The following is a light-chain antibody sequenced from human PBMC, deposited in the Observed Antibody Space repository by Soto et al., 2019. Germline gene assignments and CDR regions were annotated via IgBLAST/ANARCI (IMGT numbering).Light chain of an antibody. V-gene: IGKV1-39*01. Sequence: DIQMTQSPSSLSASVGGSVTITCRASQNIRTYVNWYQQKPGKAPKLLISAASSLQSGVPSRFSGSGSGTNFIFTICGLQPEDFATYYCQLSDSSLTFGQGTKVEIK. CDR1: QNIRTY. J-gene: IGKJ1*01. CDR2: AAS. CDR3: QLSDSSLT.